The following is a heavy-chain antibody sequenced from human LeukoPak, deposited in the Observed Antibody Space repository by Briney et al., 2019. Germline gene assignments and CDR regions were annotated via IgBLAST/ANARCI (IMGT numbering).Heavy chain of an antibody. J-gene: IGHJ2*01. Sequence: ASVKVSCKASGYTFTDFYIHWVRQAPGQGLEWMGLIKSNSGGTTYAQKFQGRVTMTRDTSISTAYMDLSRLKSDDTAVYFCARDSSTARLGFDLWGRGTLVTVSS. CDR1: GYTFTDFY. CDR2: IKSNSGGT. V-gene: IGHV1-2*02. D-gene: IGHD6-6*01. CDR3: ARDSSTARLGFDL.